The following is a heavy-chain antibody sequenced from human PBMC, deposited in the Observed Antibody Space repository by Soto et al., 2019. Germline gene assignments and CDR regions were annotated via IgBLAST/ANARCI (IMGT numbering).Heavy chain of an antibody. CDR3: ATGYNWNWEYYYYGMDV. Sequence: GAAVKVSCKASGDTFTSYAMHWVRQAPGQRLEWMGWINAGNGNTKYSQKFQGRVTITRDTSASTAYMELSSLRSEDTAVYYCATGYNWNWEYYYYGMDVWGQGTTVTVSS. CDR1: GDTFTSYA. CDR2: INAGNGNT. J-gene: IGHJ6*02. V-gene: IGHV1-3*01. D-gene: IGHD1-7*01.